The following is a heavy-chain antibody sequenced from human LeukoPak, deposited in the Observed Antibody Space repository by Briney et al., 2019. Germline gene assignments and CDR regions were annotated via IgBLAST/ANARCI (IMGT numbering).Heavy chain of an antibody. J-gene: IGHJ4*02. Sequence: PGGSLRLPCAASGFTFSSYAMHWVRQAPGKGLEYVSAISSNGGSTYYANSVKGRFTISRDNSKNTLYLQMGSLRAEDMAVYYCARGQQLVGVDYWGQGTLVTVSS. V-gene: IGHV3-64*01. D-gene: IGHD6-6*01. CDR2: ISSNGGST. CDR3: ARGQQLVGVDY. CDR1: GFTFSSYA.